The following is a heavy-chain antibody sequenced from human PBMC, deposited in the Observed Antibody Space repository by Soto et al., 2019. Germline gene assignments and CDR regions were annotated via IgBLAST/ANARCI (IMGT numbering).Heavy chain of an antibody. J-gene: IGHJ6*02. CDR2: IIPIFGTA. V-gene: IGHV1-69*13. D-gene: IGHD4-17*01. CDR3: AGLGDGDYVNYYYYGMDV. CDR1: GGTFSSYA. Sequence: ASVKVSCKASGGTFSSYAISWVRQAPGQGLEWMGGIIPIFGTANYAQKFQGRVRITADESTSKAYMELISLRTEDTAVYYCAGLGDGDYVNYYYYGMDVWGQGTTVTVSS.